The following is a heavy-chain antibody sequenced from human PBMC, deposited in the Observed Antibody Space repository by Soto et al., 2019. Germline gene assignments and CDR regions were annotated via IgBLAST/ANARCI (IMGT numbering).Heavy chain of an antibody. J-gene: IGHJ5*02. CDR1: GYTXSSYD. CDR3: ASANYDILTGRVFDP. Sequence: SXKVSFKASGYTXSSYDIDWVRQATGQGLEWMGWMNPNSGNTGYAKKFQGRVTMTRNTSIRKAYMELSSLRSEHTAVYYCASANYDILTGRVFDPWGQGTLVTVS. V-gene: IGHV1-8*01. CDR2: MNPNSGNT. D-gene: IGHD3-9*01.